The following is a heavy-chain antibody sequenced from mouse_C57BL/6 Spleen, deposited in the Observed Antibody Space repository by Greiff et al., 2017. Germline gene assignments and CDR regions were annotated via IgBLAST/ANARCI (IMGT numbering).Heavy chain of an antibody. J-gene: IGHJ3*01. V-gene: IGHV6-3*01. CDR1: GFTFSNYW. Sequence: DVKPVESGGGLVQPGGSLKLSCVASGFTFSNYWMNWVRQSPEKGLEWVAQIRLKSDNYATPYAESVKGRFTISRDESKSSVYLQMNNLRAEDTGIYYCPELWDFNYWGQGTLVTVSA. CDR3: PELWDFNY. CDR2: IRLKSDNYAT. D-gene: IGHD1-1*02.